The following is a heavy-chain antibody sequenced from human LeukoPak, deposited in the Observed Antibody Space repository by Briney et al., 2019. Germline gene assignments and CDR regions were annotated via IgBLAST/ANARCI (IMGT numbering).Heavy chain of an antibody. CDR3: ARVTKRVVVPAAINY. V-gene: IGHV4-31*03. CDR2: IYYSGST. J-gene: IGHJ4*02. Sequence: SETLSLTCTVSGGSISSGGYYWSWIRQHPGKGLEWIGYIYYSGSTYYNPSLKSRVTISVDTSKNQFSLKLSSVTAADTAVYYCARVTKRVVVPAAINYWGQGTLVTVSS. CDR1: GGSISSGGYY. D-gene: IGHD2-2*02.